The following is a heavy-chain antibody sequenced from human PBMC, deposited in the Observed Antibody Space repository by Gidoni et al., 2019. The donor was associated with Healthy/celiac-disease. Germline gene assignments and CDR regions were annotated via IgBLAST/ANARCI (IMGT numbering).Heavy chain of an antibody. CDR2: IYYSGST. J-gene: IGHJ2*01. CDR1: GGSISSGGYY. V-gene: IGHV4-31*01. Sequence: QVQLQESGPGLVKPSPTLSLTCPVSGGSISSGGYYWSWIRQHPGKGLEWIGYIYYSGSTYYNPSLKSLVTISVDTSKNQFSLKLSSVTAADTAVYYCARYYGKPDWYFDLWGRGTLVTVSS. D-gene: IGHD3-10*01. CDR3: ARYYGKPDWYFDL.